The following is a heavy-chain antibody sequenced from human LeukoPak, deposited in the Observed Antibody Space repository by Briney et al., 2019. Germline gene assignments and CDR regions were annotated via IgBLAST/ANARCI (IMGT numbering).Heavy chain of an antibody. CDR1: GFTFSSYG. CDR2: ISSSGSTI. Sequence: GGSLRLSCAASGFTFSSYGMHWVRQAPGKGLEWVSYISSSGSTIYYADSVKGRFTISRDNAKNSLYLQMNSLRAEDTAVYYCARDYIHYYDSSGYSDYWGQGTLVTVSS. D-gene: IGHD3-22*01. CDR3: ARDYIHYYDSSGYSDY. J-gene: IGHJ4*02. V-gene: IGHV3-48*04.